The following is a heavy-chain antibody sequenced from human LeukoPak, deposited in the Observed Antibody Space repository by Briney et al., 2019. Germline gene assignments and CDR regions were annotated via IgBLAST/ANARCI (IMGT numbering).Heavy chain of an antibody. CDR1: GGSISSYY. V-gene: IGHV4-59*08. CDR3: ARRGSGRVGTFDY. J-gene: IGHJ4*02. Sequence: SETLSLTCTVSGGSISSYYWSWIRQPPGKGLEWIGYIYYSGSTNYNPSLKSRVTISVDTSKSQFSLKLSSVTAADTAVYYCARRGSGRVGTFDYWGQGTLVTVSS. D-gene: IGHD3-10*01. CDR2: IYYSGST.